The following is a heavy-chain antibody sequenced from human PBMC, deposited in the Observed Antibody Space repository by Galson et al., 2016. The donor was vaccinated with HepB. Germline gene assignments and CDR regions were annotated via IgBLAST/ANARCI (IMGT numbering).Heavy chain of an antibody. D-gene: IGHD3-22*01. CDR3: AKAADYYDSSGYYYLNWFDP. CDR2: ISGSGGST. CDR1: GFTFSNYA. Sequence: SLRLSCAASGFTFSNYAMSWVRQAPGKGLEWVSSISGSGGSTYYADSVKGRFTISRDNSKNTLYLQMNSLRAEDTALYYCAKAADYYDSSGYYYLNWFDPWGQGTLVTVSS. J-gene: IGHJ5*02. V-gene: IGHV3-23*01.